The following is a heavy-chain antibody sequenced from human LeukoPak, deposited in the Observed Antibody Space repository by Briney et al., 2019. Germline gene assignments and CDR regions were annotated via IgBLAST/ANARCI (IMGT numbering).Heavy chain of an antibody. J-gene: IGHJ4*02. Sequence: GGSLRLSCAASGFTFSSAWMSWVRQAPGKGLERVGRIKTKTDGGTTDYAAPVKGRFTISRDDSKDTLYLQMNSLTTEDTAVYYCITRPNPVGYWGQGTLVTVSS. CDR3: ITRPNPVGY. D-gene: IGHD4-23*01. CDR2: IKTKTDGGTT. CDR1: GFTFSSAW. V-gene: IGHV3-15*01.